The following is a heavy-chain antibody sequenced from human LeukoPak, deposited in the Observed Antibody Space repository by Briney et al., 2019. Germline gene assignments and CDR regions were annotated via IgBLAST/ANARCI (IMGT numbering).Heavy chain of an antibody. J-gene: IGHJ4*02. V-gene: IGHV3-23*01. Sequence: VLLGGSLRLSCAASGFTFSSYAMSWVRQAPGKGLEWVSAISGSGGSTYYADSVKGRFTISRDNSKNTLYLQMNSLRAEDTAVYYCAKDDGYSGSYYWGQGTLVTVSS. D-gene: IGHD1-26*01. CDR2: ISGSGGST. CDR1: GFTFSSYA. CDR3: AKDDGYSGSYY.